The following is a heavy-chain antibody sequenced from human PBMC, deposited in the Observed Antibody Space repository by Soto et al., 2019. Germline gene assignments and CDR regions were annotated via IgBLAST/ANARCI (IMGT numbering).Heavy chain of an antibody. CDR2: INAGNGNT. CDR1: GYTFTSYA. V-gene: IGHV1-3*01. D-gene: IGHD6-13*01. J-gene: IGHJ5*02. CDR3: AREEGIAAAGINWFDP. Sequence: AASVKVSCKASGYTFTSYAMHWVRQAPGQRLEWMGWINAGNGNTKYSQKFQGRVTITRDTSASTAYMELSSLRSEDTAVYYCAREEGIAAAGINWFDPWGQGTLVTVSS.